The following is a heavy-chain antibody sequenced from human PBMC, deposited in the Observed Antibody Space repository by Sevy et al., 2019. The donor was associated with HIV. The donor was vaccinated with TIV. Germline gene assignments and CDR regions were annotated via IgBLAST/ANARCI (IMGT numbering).Heavy chain of an antibody. D-gene: IGHD5-12*01. CDR3: TRLRGLGAFDI. J-gene: IGHJ3*02. CDR2: IRSKAYCGTT. V-gene: IGHV3-49*04. CDR1: GFTFGDYA. Sequence: GGSLRLSCTASGFTFGDYAMSWVRQAPGKGLEWVGFIRSKAYCGTTEHAASVKGRFTISRDDSKSIAYLQMNSLKTEDTAVYYCTRLRGLGAFDIWGQGTMVTVS.